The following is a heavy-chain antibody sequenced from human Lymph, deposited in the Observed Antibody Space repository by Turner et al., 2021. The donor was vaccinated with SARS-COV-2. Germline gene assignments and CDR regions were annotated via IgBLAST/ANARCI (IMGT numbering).Heavy chain of an antibody. J-gene: IGHJ4*02. Sequence: QVQLVQSGAEVRKPGASVKVSCKVYGYTLTELSMHWVRQAPGKGLEWMGGFDPEDGDTTYAQKFQGRVTMTEDTSTDTPYMELSSLRSEDTAVYYCAIGSSKPQWLDLFWYWGQGTLVTVSS. V-gene: IGHV1-24*01. D-gene: IGHD6-19*01. CDR3: AIGSSKPQWLDLFWY. CDR2: FDPEDGDT. CDR1: GYTLTELS.